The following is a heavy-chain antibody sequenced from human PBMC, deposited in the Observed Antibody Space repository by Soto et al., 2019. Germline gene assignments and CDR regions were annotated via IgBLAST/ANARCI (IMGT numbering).Heavy chain of an antibody. CDR2: IDWDDDK. CDR1: GFSLSTSGMC. D-gene: IGHD2-2*01. CDR3: ARTSGVLVPADYAYEVRIFDY. V-gene: IGHV2-70*01. Sequence: SGPTLVNPTQTLTLTCTFSGFSLSTSGMCVSWIRQPPGKALEWLALIDWDDDKYYSTSLKTRLTISKDTSKNQVVLTMTNMDPVDTATYYCARTSGVLVPADYAYEVRIFDYWGQGTLVTVSS. J-gene: IGHJ4*02.